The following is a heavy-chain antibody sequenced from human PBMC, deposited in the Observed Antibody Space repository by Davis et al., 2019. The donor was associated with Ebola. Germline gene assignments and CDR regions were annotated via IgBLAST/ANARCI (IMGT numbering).Heavy chain of an antibody. J-gene: IGHJ6*02. CDR2: IYNGGST. V-gene: IGHV3-53*01. Sequence: PGGSLRLSCAASGFTVSSNYMSWVRQAPGKGLEWVSVIYNGGSTYYADSVKGRFTISRDNSKNTLYLQMNSLRAEDTAVYYCARDPTNLTGTSRSRYYYYGMDVWGQGTTVTVSS. CDR1: GFTVSSNY. CDR3: ARDPTNLTGTSRSRYYYYGMDV. D-gene: IGHD1-20*01.